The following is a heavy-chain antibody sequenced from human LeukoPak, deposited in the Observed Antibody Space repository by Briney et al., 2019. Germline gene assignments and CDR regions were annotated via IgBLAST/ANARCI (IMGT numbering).Heavy chain of an antibody. D-gene: IGHD2-2*01. V-gene: IGHV4-59*01. Sequence: SGTLSLTCTVSGGSISSYYWSWIRQPPGKGLEWIGYIYYSGSTNYNPSLKSRVTISVDTSKNQFSLKLSSVTAADTAVYYCARVWCSSTSCYEGKDWFDPWGQGTLVTVSS. CDR3: ARVWCSSTSCYEGKDWFDP. J-gene: IGHJ5*02. CDR1: GGSISSYY. CDR2: IYYSGST.